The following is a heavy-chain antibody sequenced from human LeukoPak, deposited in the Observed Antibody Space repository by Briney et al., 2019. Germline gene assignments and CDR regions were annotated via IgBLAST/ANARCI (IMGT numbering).Heavy chain of an antibody. V-gene: IGHV1-18*01. D-gene: IGHD6-6*01. CDR2: ISAYNGNT. Sequence: APVKVSCKASGYTFTNYGISWVRQAPGQGLEWMGWISAYNGNTNYVQKFQGRVTMTTDRSTSTAYMELRSLRSDDTAVYYCARDYPPYSSSYHDALDIWGQGTMVTVSS. CDR3: ARDYPPYSSSYHDALDI. J-gene: IGHJ3*02. CDR1: GYTFTNYG.